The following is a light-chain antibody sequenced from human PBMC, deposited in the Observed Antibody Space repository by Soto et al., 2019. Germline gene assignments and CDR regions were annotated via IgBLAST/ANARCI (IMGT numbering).Light chain of an antibody. CDR3: SSYTSSSTPFYV. V-gene: IGLV2-14*01. J-gene: IGLJ1*01. CDR2: DVS. Sequence: QSILTQPASVSGSPGQSITISCTGTSSDVGAYNYVSWYQQYPGKAPKLMIYDVSNRPSGVSNRFSGSKSGNTASLTISGLQAEDEADYYCSSYTSSSTPFYVFGTGTKVTVL. CDR1: SSDVGAYNY.